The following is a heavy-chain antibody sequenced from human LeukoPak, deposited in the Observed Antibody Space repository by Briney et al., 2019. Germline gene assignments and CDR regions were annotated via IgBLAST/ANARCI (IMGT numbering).Heavy chain of an antibody. CDR2: VNLQGST. V-gene: IGHV4-4*02. D-gene: IGHD3-16*01. Sequence: SETLSLTCDVSGGSITQTNYWGSVRQPPGKGLEWIGEVNLQGSTNYNPSLMGRVAISVDTSENHVCLQLNSMTAADTAVYYCAREGGPSRPLDYSGQGTLVTVS. CDR1: GGSITQTNY. CDR3: AREGGPSRPLDY. J-gene: IGHJ4*02.